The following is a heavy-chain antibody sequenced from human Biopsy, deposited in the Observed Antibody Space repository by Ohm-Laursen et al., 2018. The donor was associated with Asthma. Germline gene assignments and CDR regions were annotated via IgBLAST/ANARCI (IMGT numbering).Heavy chain of an antibody. CDR2: ISYSGST. CDR3: ARDFVDSAMDYFDY. V-gene: IGHV4-61*01. Sequence: TLSLTCTVSGDSISTTSYSWSWIRQPPGKGLEWIGYISYSGSTNYNPSLKSRVTISVDTSKNQFSLKLSSVTAADTAVYYCARDFVDSAMDYFDYWGQGTLVTVSS. J-gene: IGHJ4*02. D-gene: IGHD5-18*01. CDR1: GDSISTTSYS.